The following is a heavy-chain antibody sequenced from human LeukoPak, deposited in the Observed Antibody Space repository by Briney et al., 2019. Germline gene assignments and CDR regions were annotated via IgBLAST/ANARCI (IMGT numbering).Heavy chain of an antibody. CDR3: ARLTMVRGEDYYYGMDV. V-gene: IGHV1-8*01. J-gene: IGHJ6*02. D-gene: IGHD3-10*01. Sequence: ASVEVSCKASGYTFTSYDINWVRQATGQGLEWMGWMNPNSGNTGYAQKFQGRVTMTRNTSISTAYMELSSLRSEDTAVYYCARLTMVRGEDYYYGMDVWGQGTTVTVSS. CDR1: GYTFTSYD. CDR2: MNPNSGNT.